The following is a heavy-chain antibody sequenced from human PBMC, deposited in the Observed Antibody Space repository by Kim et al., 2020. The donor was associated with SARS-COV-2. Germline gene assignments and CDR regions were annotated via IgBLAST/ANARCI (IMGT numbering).Heavy chain of an antibody. V-gene: IGHV4-59*01. Sequence: YNPSLKDRLTISVDTSKNQFSVKWKSVPAAETAVYFCARDRRGGTGFFDSWGQGALVTVSS. CDR3: ARDRRGGTGFFDS. D-gene: IGHD1-1*01. J-gene: IGHJ4*02.